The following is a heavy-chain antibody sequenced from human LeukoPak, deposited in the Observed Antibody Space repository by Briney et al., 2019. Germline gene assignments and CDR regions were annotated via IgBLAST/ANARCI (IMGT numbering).Heavy chain of an antibody. V-gene: IGHV3-21*04. CDR2: ISSSSSYI. CDR3: AKGDQWLGYHFGY. CDR1: GFTFSSYS. D-gene: IGHD6-19*01. J-gene: IGHJ4*02. Sequence: GGSLRLSCAASGFTFSSYSMNWVRQAPGKGLEWVSSISSSSSYIYYADSVKGRFTISRDNAKNSLYLQMNSLRTEDTAVYYCAKGDQWLGYHFGYWGQGTLVTVSS.